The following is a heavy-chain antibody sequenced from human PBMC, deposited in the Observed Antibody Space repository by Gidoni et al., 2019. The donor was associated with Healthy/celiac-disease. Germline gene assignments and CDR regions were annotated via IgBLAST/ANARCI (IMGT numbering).Heavy chain of an antibody. J-gene: IGHJ4*02. Sequence: GLGWMGWINPNSGGTNYAQKFQGWVTMTRDTSISTAYMELSRLRSDDTAVYYCARGGDSSGSYPAFFDYWGQGTLVTVSS. CDR2: INPNSGGT. D-gene: IGHD3-22*01. CDR3: ARGGDSSGSYPAFFDY. V-gene: IGHV1-2*04.